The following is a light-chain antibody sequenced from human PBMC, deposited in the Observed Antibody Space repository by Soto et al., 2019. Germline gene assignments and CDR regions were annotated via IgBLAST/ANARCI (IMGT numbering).Light chain of an antibody. CDR1: QSVSNN. Sequence: EIVMTQSPGTLSLSPGERATLSCRASQSVSNNYLAWYQQKPGQAPRLLIYDAVTRATGIPARFSGSGSGTEFTLTIASPQSEDFAVYYCQQYNNWPWTFGQGTKVDIK. CDR2: DAV. V-gene: IGKV3-15*01. J-gene: IGKJ1*01. CDR3: QQYNNWPWT.